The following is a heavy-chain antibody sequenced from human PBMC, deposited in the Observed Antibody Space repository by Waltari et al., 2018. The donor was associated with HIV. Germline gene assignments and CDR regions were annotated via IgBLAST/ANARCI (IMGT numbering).Heavy chain of an antibody. J-gene: IGHJ5*02. Sequence: QVQLQESGPGLVKPSETLALTCIVSVGPVSHYYRNWIRQSPGKGLEWSGYVAYSGSTNYNPSLKSRVTISVDTSKNQFSLKLNSVTAADTAVYYCARRLADHLNWFAPWGQGTLVTVS. CDR1: VGPVSHYY. D-gene: IGHD3-22*01. V-gene: IGHV4-59*02. CDR3: ARRLADHLNWFAP. CDR2: VAYSGST.